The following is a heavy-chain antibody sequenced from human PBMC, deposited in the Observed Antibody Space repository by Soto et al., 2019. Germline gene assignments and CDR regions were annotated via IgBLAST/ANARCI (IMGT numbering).Heavy chain of an antibody. CDR2: IHSCDSNA. CDR3: ATWSSSHWFDY. D-gene: IGHD2-2*01. Sequence: GESLKISCKGSGYSFSTYSIGWVRQMPGKGLDWMGNIHSCDSNARYSPSFQGQVTISVXXXIXXXYXQXXXLXASDTALYYCATWSSSHWFDYWGQGTLVTVSS. V-gene: IGHV5-51*01. J-gene: IGHJ4*02. CDR1: GYSFSTYS.